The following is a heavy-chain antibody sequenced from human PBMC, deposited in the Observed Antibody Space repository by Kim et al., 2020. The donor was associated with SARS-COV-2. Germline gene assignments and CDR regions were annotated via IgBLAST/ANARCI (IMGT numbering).Heavy chain of an antibody. Sequence: SVKVSCKASGGAFDSNSFNWVRQAPGQGLEWMGGIIPVFLTPNYAEKFQGRVTNTADVSTATAYMELNSLTSEDTAVYYCARRAYDSYGMAVWGQGTAVTVSS. D-gene: IGHD3-22*01. CDR3: ARRAYDSYGMAV. CDR1: GGAFDSNS. CDR2: IIPVFLTP. V-gene: IGHV1-69*13. J-gene: IGHJ6*02.